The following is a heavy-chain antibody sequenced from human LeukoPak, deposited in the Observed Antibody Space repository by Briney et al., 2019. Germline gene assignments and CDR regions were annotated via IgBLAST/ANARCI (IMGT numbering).Heavy chain of an antibody. V-gene: IGHV3-15*07. CDR1: GFTFSSYG. CDR3: ITPLPYSAQ. CDR2: SKPKTDGETT. J-gene: IGHJ4*02. D-gene: IGHD2-21*01. Sequence: GGSLRLSCAASGFTFSSYGMHWVRQAPGKGLEWVGRSKPKTDGETTEYAAPVKDRFSISRDDSKSMMYLQMNSLKTEDTAVYYCITPLPYSAQGGQGTLVTVSS.